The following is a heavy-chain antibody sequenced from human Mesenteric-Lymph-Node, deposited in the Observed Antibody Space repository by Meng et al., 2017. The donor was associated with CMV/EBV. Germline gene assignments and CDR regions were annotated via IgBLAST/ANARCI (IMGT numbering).Heavy chain of an antibody. J-gene: IGHJ4*02. Sequence: GGSLRLSCAVSGFTSSDYGMHWVRQVPGKGLVWVSRIHSGGTSTDSADSVKGRFTISRDNAKNTLYLQMNSLRAEDTAIYYCVRGNNYFDSWGQGTLVTVSS. CDR2: IHSGGTST. CDR3: VRGNNYFDS. CDR1: GFTSSDYG. V-gene: IGHV3-74*01.